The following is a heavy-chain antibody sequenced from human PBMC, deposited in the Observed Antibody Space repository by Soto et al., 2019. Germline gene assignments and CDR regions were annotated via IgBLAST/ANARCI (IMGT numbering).Heavy chain of an antibody. CDR3: ARRKERSGPYYLDL. CDR1: GGTFSSYA. CDR2: MNPIFGTA. V-gene: IGHV1-69*06. Sequence: ASVKVSCKASGGTFSSYAISWVRQAPGQGLEWMGWMNPIFGTANYAQKFQGRVTMTGNKSISTAYLELSSLRSDDSAVYFCARRKERSGPYYLDLWGQGTQVTVS. J-gene: IGHJ4*02. D-gene: IGHD6-25*01.